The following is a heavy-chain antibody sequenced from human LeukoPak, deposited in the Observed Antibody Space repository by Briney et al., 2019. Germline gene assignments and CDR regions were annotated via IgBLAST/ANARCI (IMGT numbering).Heavy chain of an antibody. CDR2: ISGSGGST. Sequence: GGSLRLSCAASGFTFSSYAMSWVRQAPGKGLEWVSAISGSGGSTYYADSVKGRFTISRDNSKNTLYLQMNSLRAEDTAVYYCAKGAEYYDYVWGSSPPYGMDVWGQGTTVTVSS. D-gene: IGHD3-16*01. CDR1: GFTFSSYA. J-gene: IGHJ6*02. CDR3: AKGAEYYDYVWGSSPPYGMDV. V-gene: IGHV3-23*01.